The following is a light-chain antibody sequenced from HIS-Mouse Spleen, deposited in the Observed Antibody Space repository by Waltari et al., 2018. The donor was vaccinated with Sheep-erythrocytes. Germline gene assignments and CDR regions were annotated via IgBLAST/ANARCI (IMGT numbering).Light chain of an antibody. Sequence: EIVLTHSPATLSLSPGERATLSCRASQSVSSYLAWYKQKPGQAPRLLIYDASNRATGIPARFSGSGSGTDFTLTISSLEPEDFAVYYCQQRSNWYTFGQGTKLEIK. CDR2: DAS. V-gene: IGKV3-11*01. CDR3: QQRSNWYT. CDR1: QSVSSY. J-gene: IGKJ2*01.